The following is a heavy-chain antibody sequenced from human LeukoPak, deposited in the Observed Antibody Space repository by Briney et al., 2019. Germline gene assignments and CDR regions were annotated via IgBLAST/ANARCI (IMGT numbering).Heavy chain of an antibody. CDR2: ISSTGSYI. D-gene: IGHD1-26*01. CDR1: GFTFSSYG. CDR3: ARSDGGSENY. J-gene: IGHJ4*02. V-gene: IGHV3-21*06. Sequence: GGSLRLSCATSGFTFSSYGMNWVRQAPGQGLEWVSSISSTGSYIFYADSVKGRFTISRDDAKNSVYLQMNSLRDEDTAVYYCARSDGGSENYWGQGILVTVSS.